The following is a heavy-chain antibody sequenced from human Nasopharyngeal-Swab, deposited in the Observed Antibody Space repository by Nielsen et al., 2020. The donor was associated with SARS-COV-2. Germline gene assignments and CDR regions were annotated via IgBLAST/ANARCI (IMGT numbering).Heavy chain of an antibody. CDR2: IYYSGST. Sequence: SETLSLTCTVSGGSISSYYWSRIRQPPGKGLEWIGYIYYSGSTNYNPSLKSRVTISVDTSKNQFSLKLSSVTAADTAVYYCARHDWAYYDILTGYVVNAFDIWGQGTMVTVSS. CDR3: ARHDWAYYDILTGYVVNAFDI. V-gene: IGHV4-59*08. CDR1: GGSISSYY. D-gene: IGHD3-9*01. J-gene: IGHJ3*02.